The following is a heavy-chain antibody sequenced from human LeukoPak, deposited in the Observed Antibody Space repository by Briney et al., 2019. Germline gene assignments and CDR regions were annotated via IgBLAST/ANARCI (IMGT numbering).Heavy chain of an antibody. V-gene: IGHV4-59*08. CDR2: IFYSGST. CDR3: ARRRAEGGSNGHYNWFDP. CDR1: GGSLSSYF. J-gene: IGHJ5*02. D-gene: IGHD6-13*01. Sequence: SETLSLTCTVSGGSLSSYFWSWIRQPPGKGLEWIGYIFYSGSTNYNPSLKSRVTISVDTSKNQFSLKLSSVTAADTAVYYCARRRAEGGSNGHYNWFDPWGQGILVTVSS.